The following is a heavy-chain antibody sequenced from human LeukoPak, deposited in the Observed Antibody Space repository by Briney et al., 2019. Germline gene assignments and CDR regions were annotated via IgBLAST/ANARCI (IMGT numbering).Heavy chain of an antibody. CDR2: ISAYKGNA. CDR3: ARSAYYYDTSAYADDFDS. D-gene: IGHD3-22*01. Sequence: ASVKVSCRASGYTFTNSGINWVRQAPGQGLEWMGRISAYKGNASYAPKLQGRVTLTTDTSTSTAFMELSSLRSDDTAVYYCARSAYYYDTSAYADDFDSWGQGTLVTVSS. J-gene: IGHJ4*02. V-gene: IGHV1-18*01. CDR1: GYTFTNSG.